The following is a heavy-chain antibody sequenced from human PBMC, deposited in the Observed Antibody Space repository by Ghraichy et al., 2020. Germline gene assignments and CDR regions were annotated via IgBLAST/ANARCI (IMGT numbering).Heavy chain of an antibody. Sequence: GGSLRLSCAASGFTFSSYSMNWVRQAPGKGLEWISYIWGNSDTKTYADSVMGRFTISRDNAKNSLYLQIHSLKDGDTAVYHCVRDRDYAFDMWGQGTMVIVSS. V-gene: IGHV3-48*02. CDR3: VRDRDYAFDM. J-gene: IGHJ3*02. CDR2: IWGNSDTK. CDR1: GFTFSSYS. D-gene: IGHD3/OR15-3a*01.